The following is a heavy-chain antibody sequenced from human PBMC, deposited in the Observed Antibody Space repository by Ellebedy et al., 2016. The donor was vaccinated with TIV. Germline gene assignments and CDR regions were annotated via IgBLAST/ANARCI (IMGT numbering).Heavy chain of an antibody. CDR2: ISWGGGTT. D-gene: IGHD6-19*01. CDR1: GFSFDDYT. Sequence: GGSLRLSCAVSGFSFDDYTIHWVRQAPGQGLEWVSLISWGGGTTHYADSVKGRFTISRDDSENSLYLQMTSLRTDDTALSYCARGYRWLPLDYWGQGTLITVSS. V-gene: IGHV3-43*01. CDR3: ARGYRWLPLDY. J-gene: IGHJ4*02.